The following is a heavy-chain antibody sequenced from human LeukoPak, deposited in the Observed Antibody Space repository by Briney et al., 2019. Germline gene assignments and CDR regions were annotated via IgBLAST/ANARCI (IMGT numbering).Heavy chain of an antibody. D-gene: IGHD3-10*01. J-gene: IGHJ4*02. CDR3: ARGSYGSENYYNKIDY. V-gene: IGHV4-59*01. Sequence: PPETLSLTCTVSGGSISSYYWSWIRQPPGKGLEWIGYIYYSGSTNYNPSLKSRVTISVDTSKNQFSLKLSSVTTADTAVYYCARGSYGSENYYNKIDYWGQGTLVTVSS. CDR1: GGSISSYY. CDR2: IYYSGST.